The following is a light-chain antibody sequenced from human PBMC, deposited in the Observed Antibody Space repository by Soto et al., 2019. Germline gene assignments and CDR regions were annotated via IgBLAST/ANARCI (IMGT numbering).Light chain of an antibody. CDR2: EDN. CDR3: GAWDTSLSGGI. V-gene: IGLV1-51*02. J-gene: IGLJ2*01. CDR1: SSNIGIDY. Sequence: QSVLTQPPSVSAAPGQKVTISCSGSSSNIGIDYVSWYQQLPGTAPKLLIYEDNKRPSGIPDRFSGSKSGTSATLDITGLQTGDEADYYCGAWDTSLSGGIFGGGTNLTVL.